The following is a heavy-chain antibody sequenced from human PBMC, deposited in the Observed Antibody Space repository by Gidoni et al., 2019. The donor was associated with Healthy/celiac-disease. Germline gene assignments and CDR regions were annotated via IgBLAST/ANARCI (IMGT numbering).Heavy chain of an antibody. CDR1: GFTFSSYG. CDR3: AREGGFWSGYDYYYYGMDV. CDR2: ISYDGSNK. J-gene: IGHJ6*02. V-gene: IGHV3-30*03. D-gene: IGHD3-3*01. Sequence: QVQLVESGGGVVQPGRSLRLSCAASGFTFSSYGMPWVRQAPGKGLEGVAVISYDGSNKYYADSVKGRFTISRDNSKNTLYLQMNSLRAEDTAVYYCAREGGFWSGYDYYYYGMDVWGQGTTVTVSS.